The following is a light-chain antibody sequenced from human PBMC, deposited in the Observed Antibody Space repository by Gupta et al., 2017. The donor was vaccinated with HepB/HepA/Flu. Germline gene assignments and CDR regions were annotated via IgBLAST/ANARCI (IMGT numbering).Light chain of an antibody. Sequence: DLVMTQSPLSLPVTPGESASISCRSSQSLVKSNGYNYLDWYLQKPGQSPQLLIYLGSNRASGVPDRFSGSGSGADFTLKISRVEADDVVVYYCMQALQSPRTFGQGTRLEIK. CDR1: QSLVKSNGYNY. CDR2: LGS. V-gene: IGKV2-28*01. J-gene: IGKJ2*02. CDR3: MQALQSPRT.